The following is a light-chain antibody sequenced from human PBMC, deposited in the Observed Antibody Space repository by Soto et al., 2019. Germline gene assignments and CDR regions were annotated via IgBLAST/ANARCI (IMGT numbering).Light chain of an antibody. J-gene: IGLJ1*01. CDR3: SSYTSSGIDFV. CDR1: SSDFGGYNY. Sequence: QFVLTQLASVSWSLGQSISISCTGTSSDFGGYNYVSWYQQHPGKAPKLMIYDVSDRPSGVSNRFSGSKSGNTASLTISGLQAEDEADYYCSSYTSSGIDFVFGTGTKVTVL. CDR2: DVS. V-gene: IGLV2-14*03.